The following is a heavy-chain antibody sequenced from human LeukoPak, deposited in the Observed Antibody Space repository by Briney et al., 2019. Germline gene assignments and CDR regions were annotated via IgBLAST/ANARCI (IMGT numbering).Heavy chain of an antibody. V-gene: IGHV1-69*02. CDR2: IIPILNIT. Sequence: ASVKVSCKASGGSFSSYTINWVRQAHGQGLEWMGRIIPILNITNYAQKFQGRVTITADKSTSTAYMDLDSLRSEDTALYYCARAQVDSDAFDIWGQGTMVTVSS. CDR1: GGSFSSYT. D-gene: IGHD5-12*01. CDR3: ARAQVDSDAFDI. J-gene: IGHJ3*02.